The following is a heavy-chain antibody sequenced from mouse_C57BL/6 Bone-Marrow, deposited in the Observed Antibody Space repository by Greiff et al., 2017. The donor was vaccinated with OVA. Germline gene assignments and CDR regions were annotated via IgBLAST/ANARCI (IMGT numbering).Heavy chain of an antibody. J-gene: IGHJ2*02. CDR2: IAPSDSYI. CDR1: GYTFTNYW. V-gene: IGHV1-59*01. Sequence: VQLQQPGAELVRPGTSVKLSCKASGYTFTNYWMHWVKQRPGQGLEWIGVIAPSDSYINYNQKFKGRATLTVDTSSSTAYMHLSSLTSEDSAVYYCAHYGSRLYLHYWLQGTSLTVSS. D-gene: IGHD1-1*01. CDR3: AHYGSRLYLHY.